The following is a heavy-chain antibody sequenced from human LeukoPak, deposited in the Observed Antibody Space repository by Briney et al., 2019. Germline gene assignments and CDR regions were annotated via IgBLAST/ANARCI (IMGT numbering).Heavy chain of an antibody. CDR1: GGSVSSPY. Sequence: ASETLSLTCTVSGGSVSSPYWSWIRQPPGKGLEWIGYIYHSGDTNSNPSLKSRVTISMDTSKNQFSLKLSSGAAADTAVYYCARHNFARPFDYWGQGTLVTVSS. V-gene: IGHV4-59*08. CDR3: ARHNFARPFDY. J-gene: IGHJ4*02. CDR2: IYHSGDT. D-gene: IGHD6-6*01.